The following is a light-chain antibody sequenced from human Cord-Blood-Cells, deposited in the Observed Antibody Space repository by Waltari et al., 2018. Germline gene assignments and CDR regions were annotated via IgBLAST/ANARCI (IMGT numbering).Light chain of an antibody. CDR1: QSISSY. J-gene: IGKJ4*01. Sequence: DIQMPQSQSSLSASVGDSVTTTCRASQSISSYLNWYQQKPGKAPKLLIYAASSLQSGVPSRFSGSGSGTDFTLTISSLQPEDFATYYCQQSYSTPLTFGGGTKVEIK. CDR3: QQSYSTPLT. CDR2: AAS. V-gene: IGKV1-39*01.